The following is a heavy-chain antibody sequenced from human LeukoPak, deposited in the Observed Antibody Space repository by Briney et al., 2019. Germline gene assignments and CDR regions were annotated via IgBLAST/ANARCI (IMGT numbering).Heavy chain of an antibody. J-gene: IGHJ4*01. V-gene: IGHV3-7*01. Sequence: GGSLRLSCADSGFTFSSYWMNWVRQAPGKGLEWVASIKQDGGEKYYVDSVKDRFTISRVNAKNSLYLQMSSLRAEDTAVYYCARDGTAAGLYFDLWGQGTLVTVSS. D-gene: IGHD6-13*01. CDR1: GFTFSSYW. CDR2: IKQDGGEK. CDR3: ARDGTAAGLYFDL.